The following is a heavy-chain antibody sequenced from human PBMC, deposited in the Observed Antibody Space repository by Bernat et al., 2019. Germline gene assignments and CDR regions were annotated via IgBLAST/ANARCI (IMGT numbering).Heavy chain of an antibody. J-gene: IGHJ2*01. D-gene: IGHD3-22*01. Sequence: QAQLVESGGGVVQPGRSLRLSCAASGFTFSTYGMHWVRQAPGKGLEWVAVMSYDGSNKHYADSVKGRFTISRDNSKNTLYLQMNSLRAEDTAVYYCAKDGTYYYDSSGYDAWYFDLWGRGTLVTVSS. CDR3: AKDGTYYYDSSGYDAWYFDL. V-gene: IGHV3-30*18. CDR2: MSYDGSNK. CDR1: GFTFSTYG.